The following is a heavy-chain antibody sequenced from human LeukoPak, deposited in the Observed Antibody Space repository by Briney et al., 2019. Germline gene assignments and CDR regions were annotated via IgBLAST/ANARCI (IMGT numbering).Heavy chain of an antibody. V-gene: IGHV4-39*07. CDR1: GFTFSSYA. Sequence: GSLRLSCAASGFTFSSYAMSWVRQPPGKGLEWIGSIYYSGSTYYTPSLKSRVTISVDTSKNQFSLKLSSVTAADTAVYYCARDPNYSSGPFDSWGQGTLVTVSS. D-gene: IGHD6-19*01. CDR3: ARDPNYSSGPFDS. CDR2: IYYSGST. J-gene: IGHJ4*02.